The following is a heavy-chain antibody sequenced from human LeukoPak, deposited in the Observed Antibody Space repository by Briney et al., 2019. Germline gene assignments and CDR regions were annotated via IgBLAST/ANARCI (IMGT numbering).Heavy chain of an antibody. J-gene: IGHJ3*02. D-gene: IGHD6-13*01. V-gene: IGHV4-59*02. CDR3: ARDLSAAGTNDAFDI. Sequence: SETLSLTCTVSGGSVSSYYWSWIRQPPGKGLEWIGYIYYSGSTNYNPSLKSRVTISVDTSKNQFSLKLSSVTAADTAVYYCARDLSAAGTNDAFDIWGQGTMVTVSS. CDR1: GGSVSSYY. CDR2: IYYSGST.